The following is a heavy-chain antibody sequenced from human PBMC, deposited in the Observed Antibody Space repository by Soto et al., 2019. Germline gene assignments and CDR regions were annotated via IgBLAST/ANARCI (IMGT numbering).Heavy chain of an antibody. CDR1: GFSLSTSGVG. CDR2: IYWDDDK. Sequence: QITLKESGPTLVKPTQTLTLTCTFSGFSLSTSGVGVGWIRQPPGKALEWLALIYWDDDKRYSPSLKSRLTITKDTSKNQVVLTMTNMDPVDTATYYCAHRLHYHDRGRDWFDPWGQGTLVTVSS. J-gene: IGHJ5*02. V-gene: IGHV2-5*02. CDR3: AHRLHYHDRGRDWFDP. D-gene: IGHD3-22*01.